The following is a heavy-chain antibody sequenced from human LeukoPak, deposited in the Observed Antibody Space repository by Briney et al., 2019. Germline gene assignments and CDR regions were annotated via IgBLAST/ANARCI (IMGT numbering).Heavy chain of an antibody. CDR2: IYTSGNT. D-gene: IGHD3/OR15-3a*01. CDR1: GGSISSGSYY. J-gene: IGHJ4*02. Sequence: PSETLSHACTVSGGSISSGSYYWSWVRQTAGKGLEWIGRIYTSGNTYYNASLKSQVSISIDTSKNQFSLRLTSVTAADTAVYYCARQTGSGLFILPGGQGTLVTVSS. CDR3: ARQTGSGLFILP. V-gene: IGHV4-61*02.